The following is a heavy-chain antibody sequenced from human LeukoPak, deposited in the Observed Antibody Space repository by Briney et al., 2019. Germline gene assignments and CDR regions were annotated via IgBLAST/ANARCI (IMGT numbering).Heavy chain of an antibody. Sequence: SETLSLTCTVSGGSISSGDYYWSWIRQPPGKGLEWIGYIYYSGSTYYNPSLKSRVTISVDTSKNQFSLRLRSVTAADTAVYYCARVVHEVGYYFDYWGQGTLVTVSS. J-gene: IGHJ4*02. D-gene: IGHD1-26*01. V-gene: IGHV4-30-4*01. CDR1: GGSISSGDYY. CDR2: IYYSGST. CDR3: ARVVHEVGYYFDY.